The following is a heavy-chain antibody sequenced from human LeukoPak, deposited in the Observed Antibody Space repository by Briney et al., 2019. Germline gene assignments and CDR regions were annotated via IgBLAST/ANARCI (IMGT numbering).Heavy chain of an antibody. V-gene: IGHV3-64*01. D-gene: IGHD1-26*01. CDR2: ISSNGGNI. CDR3: ARVRVGATAKGHYFDY. J-gene: IGHJ4*02. Sequence: GGFLRLSCAASGFTFSNYAIHWVRQAPGKGLESVSVISSNGGNIYHANSVKGRFTISRDNSKNTVYLQMGSLRPGDMAVYYCARVRVGATAKGHYFDYWGQGTLVTVSS. CDR1: GFTFSNYA.